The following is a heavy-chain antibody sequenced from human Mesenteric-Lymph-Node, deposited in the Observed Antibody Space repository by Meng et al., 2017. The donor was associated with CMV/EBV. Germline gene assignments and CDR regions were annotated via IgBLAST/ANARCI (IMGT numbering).Heavy chain of an antibody. V-gene: IGHV3-53*05. J-gene: IGHJ6*02. CDR3: AKDPLGYCSSTSCYSYGMDV. D-gene: IGHD2-2*02. Sequence: GESLKISCAASGFTVSSNYMSWVRQAPGKGLEWVSIIYSGGNTYYADSVKGRFTISRDNSKNTLYLQMNSLRAEDTAVYYCAKDPLGYCSSTSCYSYGMDVWGQGTTVTVSS. CDR1: GFTVSSNY. CDR2: IYSGGNT.